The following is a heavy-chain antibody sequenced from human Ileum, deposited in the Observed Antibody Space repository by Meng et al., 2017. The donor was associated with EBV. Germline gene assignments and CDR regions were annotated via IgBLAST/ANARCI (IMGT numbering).Heavy chain of an antibody. CDR3: ARDSEAADY. D-gene: IGHD6-25*01. CDR1: GYTFTTYG. Sequence: HVQLVQSGSELKKPGASVRISCKASGYTFTTYGMNWVRQAPGQGLEWMGWINTNTGKPTYAQGLTGRFVFSLDTSVSTADLQISSLKAEDTAVYYCARDSEAADYWGQRTLVTVSS. J-gene: IGHJ4*02. V-gene: IGHV7-4-1*02. CDR2: INTNTGKP.